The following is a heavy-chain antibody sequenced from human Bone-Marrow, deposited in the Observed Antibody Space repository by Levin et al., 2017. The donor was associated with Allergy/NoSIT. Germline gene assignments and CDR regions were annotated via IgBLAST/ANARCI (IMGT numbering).Heavy chain of an antibody. V-gene: IGHV4-31*03. J-gene: IGHJ4*02. CDR1: GGSISTGGFH. CDR2: IYYSGNT. CDR3: AREDGYGFDY. D-gene: IGHD5-24*01. Sequence: KPSETLSLTCSLSGGSISTGGFHWSWVRQRPGKGLEWIGYIYYSGNTYYNPSLQSRLSISIDTSKNQFSLRLTSVTAADTAVYYCAREDGYGFDYWGQGTLVTVSS.